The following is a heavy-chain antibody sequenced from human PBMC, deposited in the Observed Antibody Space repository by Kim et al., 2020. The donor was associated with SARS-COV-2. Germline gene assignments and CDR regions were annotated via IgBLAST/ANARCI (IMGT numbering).Heavy chain of an antibody. CDR2: IYHSGST. CDR3: ARVLLVSGWYYYYGMDV. V-gene: IGHV4-38-2*02. CDR1: GYSISSGYY. Sequence: SETLSLTCTVSGYSISSGYYWGWIRQPPGKGLEWIGSIYHSGSTYYNPSLKSRVTISVDTSKNQFSLKLSSVTAADTAVYYCARVLLVSGWYYYYGMDVWGQGTTVTVSS. D-gene: IGHD6-19*01. J-gene: IGHJ6*02.